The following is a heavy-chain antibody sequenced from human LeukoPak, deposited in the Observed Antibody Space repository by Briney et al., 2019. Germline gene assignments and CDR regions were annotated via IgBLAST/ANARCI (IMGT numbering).Heavy chain of an antibody. CDR2: ISYDGSNK. D-gene: IGHD1-26*01. Sequence: GGSLRLSCAASGFTFSSYAMHWARQAPGKGLEWVAVISYDGSNKYYADSVKGRFTISRDNSKNTLYLQMNSLRAEDTAVYYCASLLVGAKYYFDYWGQGTLVTVSS. J-gene: IGHJ4*02. V-gene: IGHV3-30-3*01. CDR1: GFTFSSYA. CDR3: ASLLVGAKYYFDY.